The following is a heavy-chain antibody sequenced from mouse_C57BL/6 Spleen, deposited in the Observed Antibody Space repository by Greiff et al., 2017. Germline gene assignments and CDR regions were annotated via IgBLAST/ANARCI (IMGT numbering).Heavy chain of an antibody. V-gene: IGHV1-82*01. CDR2: IYPGDGDT. J-gene: IGHJ3*01. Sequence: QVQLQQSGPELVKPGASVKISCKASGYAFSSSWMNWVKQRPGKGLEWIGRIYPGDGDTNYNGKFKGKATLTADKSSSTAYMQLSSLTSEDSAVYFCAREDYDGYSSCAYWGQGTLVTVSA. CDR1: GYAFSSSW. D-gene: IGHD2-3*01. CDR3: AREDYDGYSSCAY.